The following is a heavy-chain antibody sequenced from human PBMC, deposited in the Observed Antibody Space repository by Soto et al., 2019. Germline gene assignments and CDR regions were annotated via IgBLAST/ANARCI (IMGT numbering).Heavy chain of an antibody. D-gene: IGHD3-22*01. V-gene: IGHV4-30-2*01. CDR2: ISHSGIA. Sequence: SETLSLTCAVSGGSISSGAYSWSWIRQPPGKGLEWIGFISHSGIADYNPSLKSRVTISVDVSKNQFSLRLSSVTAAGTAMYYCARWMGSSWYFRSFDIWGQGTMVTVSS. CDR1: GGSISSGAYS. CDR3: ARWMGSSWYFRSFDI. J-gene: IGHJ3*02.